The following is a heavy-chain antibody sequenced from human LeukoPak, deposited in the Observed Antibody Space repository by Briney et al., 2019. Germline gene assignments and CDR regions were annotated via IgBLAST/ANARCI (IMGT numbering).Heavy chain of an antibody. V-gene: IGHV1-46*01. D-gene: IGHD2-15*01. CDR1: GYTVTSYY. Sequence: ASVKVSCKASGYTVTSYYMHWVRQAPGQGLEWMAILNPSGGSSSYAQKFQGRATLTRATSTSTVYMELSSLRSEDTAVYYCARDIETYYYYYGMDVWGQGTTVTVSS. J-gene: IGHJ6*02. CDR3: ARDIETYYYYYGMDV. CDR2: LNPSGGSS.